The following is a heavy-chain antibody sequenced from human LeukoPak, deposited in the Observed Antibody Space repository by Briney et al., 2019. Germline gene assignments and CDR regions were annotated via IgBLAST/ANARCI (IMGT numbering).Heavy chain of an antibody. CDR1: GYSISSGYY. CDR2: IYTSGST. V-gene: IGHV4-38-2*02. Sequence: PSETLSLTCTVSGYSISSGYYWDWIRQPAGKGLEWIGRIYTSGSTNYNPSLKSRVTMSVDTSKNQFSLKLSSVTAADTAVYYCARGQRIAPLDVWGKGTTVTISS. J-gene: IGHJ6*04. CDR3: ARGQRIAPLDV. D-gene: IGHD6-13*01.